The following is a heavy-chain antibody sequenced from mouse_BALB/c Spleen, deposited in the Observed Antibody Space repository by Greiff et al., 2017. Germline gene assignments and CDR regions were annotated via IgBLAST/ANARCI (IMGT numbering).Heavy chain of an antibody. J-gene: IGHJ2*01. Sequence: QVQLQQSGAELVRPGSSVKISCKASGYAFSSYWMNWVKQRPGQGLEWIGQIYPGDGDTNYNGKFKGKATLTADKSSSTAYMQLSSLTSEDSAVYFCAREGIKGFDYWGQGTTLTVSS. CDR3: AREGIKGFDY. CDR1: GYAFSSYW. CDR2: IYPGDGDT. V-gene: IGHV1-80*01. D-gene: IGHD2-4*01.